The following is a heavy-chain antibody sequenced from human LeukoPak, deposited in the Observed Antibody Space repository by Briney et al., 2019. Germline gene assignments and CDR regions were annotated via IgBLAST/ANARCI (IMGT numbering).Heavy chain of an antibody. CDR3: ARLTSGSPYFDY. CDR2: IYYSGST. V-gene: IGHV4-39*01. CDR1: GGSISSSSYY. D-gene: IGHD1-26*01. J-gene: IGHJ4*02. Sequence: SETLSLTCSVSGGSISSSSYYWDWIRQPPGKGLEWIGSIYYSGSTYYNPSLKSRVTISVDTSNNQFSLKLTSVTAADTAVYYCARLTSGSPYFDYWGQGTLVTVSS.